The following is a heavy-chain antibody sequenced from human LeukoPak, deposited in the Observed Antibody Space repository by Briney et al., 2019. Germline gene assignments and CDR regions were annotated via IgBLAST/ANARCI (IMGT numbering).Heavy chain of an antibody. D-gene: IGHD3-22*01. CDR1: GGSFSGYY. Sequence: SETLSLTCAVYGGSFSGYYWSWIRQPPGKGLEWIGEIKHSGSTNYNPSLKSRVTISVDTSKNQFSLKLSSVTAADTAVYYCARAPLSSGYYGVDYWGQGTLVTVSS. CDR2: IKHSGST. V-gene: IGHV4-34*01. CDR3: ARAPLSSGYYGVDY. J-gene: IGHJ4*02.